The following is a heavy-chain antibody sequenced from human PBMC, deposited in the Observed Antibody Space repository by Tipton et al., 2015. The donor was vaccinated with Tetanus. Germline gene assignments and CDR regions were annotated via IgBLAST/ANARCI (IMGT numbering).Heavy chain of an antibody. J-gene: IGHJ4*02. CDR1: GGSFSDYY. CDR3: ARLREVVSRSGWAFDY. D-gene: IGHD5/OR15-5a*01. V-gene: IGHV4-34*01. Sequence: LRLSCAVSGGSFSDYYWTWIRQSPGKGLEWIGEINHGGGSNYNPSLKSRVTLSLDTSKNRFSLRLSSVTAADTAVYYCARLREVVSRSGWAFDYWGQGILVSVSS. CDR2: INHGGGS.